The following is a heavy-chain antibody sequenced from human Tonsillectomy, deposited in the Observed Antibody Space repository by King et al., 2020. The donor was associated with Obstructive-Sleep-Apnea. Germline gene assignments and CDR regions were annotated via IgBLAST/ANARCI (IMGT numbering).Heavy chain of an antibody. V-gene: IGHV3-11*06. CDR2: ISSSSRYT. J-gene: IGHJ4*02. CDR3: AREREGSGYDFDY. D-gene: IGHD3-22*01. Sequence: VQLVESGGGLVKPGGSLRLSCAASGFTFSDYYRSWIRQAPGKGLAWVSYISSSSRYTNYADSVKGRFTISIDNAKNSLYRQMHSLRAEDTDVYYCAREREGSGYDFDYWGQGTLVTVSS. CDR1: GFTFSDYY.